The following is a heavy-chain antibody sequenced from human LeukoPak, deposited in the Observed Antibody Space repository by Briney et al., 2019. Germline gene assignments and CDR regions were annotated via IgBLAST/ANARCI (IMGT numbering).Heavy chain of an antibody. D-gene: IGHD5-18*01. V-gene: IGHV3-30*02. CDR1: GFTFSNYG. CDR2: MRYDGSNK. CDR3: AKTDSYGYYFDY. Sequence: GGSLRLSCAASGFTFSNYGMHWVRQAPGKGLEWVAFMRYDGSNKYYADSVKGRFTISRDNSKNTLYLQMNSLRVEDTAVYYCAKTDSYGYYFDYWVQGALVTVSS. J-gene: IGHJ4*02.